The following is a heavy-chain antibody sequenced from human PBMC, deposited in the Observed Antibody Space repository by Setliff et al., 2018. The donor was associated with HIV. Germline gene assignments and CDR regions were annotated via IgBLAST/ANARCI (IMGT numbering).Heavy chain of an antibody. D-gene: IGHD2-21*01. J-gene: IGHJ4*02. CDR2: INDNGST. Sequence: PAETLSLTCAVYGGSFSGYYWSWIRQPPGKGLEWIGEINDNGSTNYNPSLKSRVTISVDTSKNQFSLKLSSVTAADTAVYYCASISVNPTYPDYWGQGTLVTVSS. CDR3: ASISVNPTYPDY. CDR1: GGSFSGYY. V-gene: IGHV4-34*01.